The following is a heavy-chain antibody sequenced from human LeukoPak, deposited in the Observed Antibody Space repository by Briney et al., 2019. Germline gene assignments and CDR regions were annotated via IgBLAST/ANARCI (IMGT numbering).Heavy chain of an antibody. J-gene: IGHJ4*02. Sequence: GASVKVSCTASGYTFATYAIHWVRQAPGQRLEWMGWINAGSGDTKYSQKFQGRVTITSDTSASTAYMDLSSLRSEDTAVYYCARSSPYYYDTTGYYYSYFDSWGQGTLVTVSS. D-gene: IGHD3-22*01. CDR3: ARSSPYYYDTTGYYYSYFDS. CDR1: GYTFATYA. CDR2: INAGSGDT. V-gene: IGHV1-3*01.